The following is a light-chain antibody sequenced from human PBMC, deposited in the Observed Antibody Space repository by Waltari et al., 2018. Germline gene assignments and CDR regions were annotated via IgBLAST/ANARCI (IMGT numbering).Light chain of an antibody. V-gene: IGLV3-1*01. CDR1: NLGDTY. J-gene: IGLJ1*01. Sequence: SYELTQPPSVSVSPGQTASITCSGANLGDTYVCWYQQKTGQSPVLVIYEDSKRPSGIPERFSGSNSGSTATLTISANQAMDEADYYCQAWDTSTASFGTGTEVTVL. CDR3: QAWDTSTAS. CDR2: EDS.